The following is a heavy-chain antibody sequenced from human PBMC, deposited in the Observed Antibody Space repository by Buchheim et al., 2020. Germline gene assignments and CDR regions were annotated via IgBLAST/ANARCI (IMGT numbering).Heavy chain of an antibody. V-gene: IGHV3-21*01. CDR1: GCTFSSYS. CDR2: ISSSSSYI. Sequence: EVQLVESGGGLVKPGGSLRLSCAASGCTFSSYSMNWVRQAPGKGLEWVSSISSSSSYIYYADSVKGRFTISRDNAKNSLYLQMNSLRAEDTAVYYCARDRQEGYYYYGMDVWGQGTT. J-gene: IGHJ6*02. CDR3: ARDRQEGYYYYGMDV.